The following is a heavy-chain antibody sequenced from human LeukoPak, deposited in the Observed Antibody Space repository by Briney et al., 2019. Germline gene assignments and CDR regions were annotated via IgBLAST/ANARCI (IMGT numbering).Heavy chain of an antibody. D-gene: IGHD2-21*02. Sequence: GGSLRLSCAASGFTFSSHWMSWVRQAPGKGLEWVANINQDGSGTYYVDSVKGRFTISRDNAKNSLYLQMNSLRAEDTAVYYCARTYCGGDCYSDWFDPWGQGTLVTVSS. J-gene: IGHJ5*02. V-gene: IGHV3-7*01. CDR2: INQDGSGT. CDR3: ARTYCGGDCYSDWFDP. CDR1: GFTFSSHW.